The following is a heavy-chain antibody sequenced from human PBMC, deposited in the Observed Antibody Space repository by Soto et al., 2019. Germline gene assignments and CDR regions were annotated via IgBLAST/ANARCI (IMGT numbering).Heavy chain of an antibody. J-gene: IGHJ3*02. D-gene: IGHD2-15*01. Sequence: QVQLQESGPGLVKPSGTLSLTCAVSGGSISSSNWWSWVRQPPGKGLEWIGEIYHSGSTNYNPSRKIRLTISVDKSKNQFSLKLSSVTAADTAVYYCARGPRDCSGGSCYPEDAFDIWGQGTMVTVSS. CDR1: GGSISSSNW. V-gene: IGHV4-4*02. CDR3: ARGPRDCSGGSCYPEDAFDI. CDR2: IYHSGST.